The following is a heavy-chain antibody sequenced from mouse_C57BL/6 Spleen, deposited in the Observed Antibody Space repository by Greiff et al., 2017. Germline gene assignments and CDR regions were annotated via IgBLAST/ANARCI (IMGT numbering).Heavy chain of an antibody. J-gene: IGHJ3*01. CDR1: GFTFSDAW. CDR2: IRNKANNHAT. Sequence: EVKVEESGGGLVQPGGSMKLSCAASGFTFSDAWMDWVRQSPEKGLEWVAEIRNKANNHATYYAESVRGRFTITRDDSKSSVYLKMNSLRAEDTGIYYCTGLERWAWFAYWGQGTLVTVSA. CDR3: TGLERWAWFAY. V-gene: IGHV6-6*01. D-gene: IGHD1-1*02.